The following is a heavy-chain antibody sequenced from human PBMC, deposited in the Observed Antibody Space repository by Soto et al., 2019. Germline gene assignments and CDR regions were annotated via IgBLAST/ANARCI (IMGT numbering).Heavy chain of an antibody. D-gene: IGHD3-10*01. Sequence: PSETLSLTCAVYGGAFRGYYWSWIRQPPGKGLEWIGEINHSGSTNYNPSLKSRVTISVDTSKNQFSLKLSSVTAADTAVYYCVRVVRGVIKDHYYGMDVRGQGTTVPGSS. CDR2: INHSGST. CDR3: VRVVRGVIKDHYYGMDV. V-gene: IGHV4-34*01. J-gene: IGHJ6*02. CDR1: GGAFRGYY.